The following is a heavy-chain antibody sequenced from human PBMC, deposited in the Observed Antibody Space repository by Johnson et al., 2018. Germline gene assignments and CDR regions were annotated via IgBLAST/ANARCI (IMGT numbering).Heavy chain of an antibody. V-gene: IGHV3-30-3*02. J-gene: IGHJ6*02. D-gene: IGHD4-17*01. CDR3: EKCYGDYVYYYYGMDV. Sequence: QVQLVESGGGVVQPGRSLRLSCAASGFTFCSYAMHWVRQAPGKGLEWVAVISYDGSNKYYADSVKGRFTISRDNSKNTLYRKMNSLRAEDTAVYYCEKCYGDYVYYYYGMDVWGQGTTVTVSS. CDR1: GFTFCSYA. CDR2: ISYDGSNK.